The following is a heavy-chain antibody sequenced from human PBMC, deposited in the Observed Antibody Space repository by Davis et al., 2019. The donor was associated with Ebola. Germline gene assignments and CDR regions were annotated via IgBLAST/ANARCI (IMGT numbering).Heavy chain of an antibody. CDR1: GGTFTSYS. V-gene: IGHV1-69*02. D-gene: IGHD1-26*01. J-gene: IGHJ3*02. Sequence: SVKVSCKASGGTFTSYSISWMRHAPGQGLEWMGRIIPKYGMSNYAQNLQGRVTITADISTSTAYMELRSLRSDDTAVYFCARTSIVGTTTTASDIWGQGTMVTVSS. CDR3: ARTSIVGTTTTASDI. CDR2: IIPKYGMS.